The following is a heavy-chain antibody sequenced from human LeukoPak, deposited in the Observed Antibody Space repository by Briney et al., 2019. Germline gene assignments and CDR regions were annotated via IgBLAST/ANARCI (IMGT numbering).Heavy chain of an antibody. CDR1: GGSFSGYY. CDR2: INHSGST. Sequence: SETLSLTCAVYGGSFSGYYWSWMRQPPGKGLEWIGEINHSGSTNYNPSLKSRVTISVDTSKNQFSLKLSSVTAADTAVYYCARGLRGYSYGYHYWGQGTLVTVSS. J-gene: IGHJ4*02. V-gene: IGHV4-34*01. CDR3: ARGLRGYSYGYHY. D-gene: IGHD5-18*01.